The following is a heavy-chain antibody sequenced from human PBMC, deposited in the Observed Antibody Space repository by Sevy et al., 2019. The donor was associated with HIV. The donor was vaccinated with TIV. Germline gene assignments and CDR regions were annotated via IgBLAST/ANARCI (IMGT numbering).Heavy chain of an antibody. CDR2: IWYDGSNK. CDR1: GFTFSSYG. J-gene: IGHJ1*01. D-gene: IGHD6-19*01. Sequence: GGSLRLSCAASGFTFSSYGMHWVRQAPGKGLEWVAVIWYDGSNKYYAYSVKGRFTISRDNSKNTLYLQMNSLRAEDTAVYYCARGSGWDSAEYFQHWGQGTLVTVSS. V-gene: IGHV3-33*01. CDR3: ARGSGWDSAEYFQH.